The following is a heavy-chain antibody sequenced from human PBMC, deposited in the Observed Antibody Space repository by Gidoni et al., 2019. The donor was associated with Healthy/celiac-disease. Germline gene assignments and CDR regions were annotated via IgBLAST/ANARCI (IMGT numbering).Heavy chain of an antibody. Sequence: QITLKESGPTLVTPTQTLTLTCTFSGFSLSTSGVGVGWIRQPPGKALEWLALIYWNDDKRYSPSLKSRLTITKDTSKNQVVLTMTNMDPVDTATYYCAHRPMQVYGFGERLNWFDPWGQGTLVTVSS. CDR3: AHRPMQVYGFGERLNWFDP. CDR1: GFSLSTSGVG. J-gene: IGHJ5*02. V-gene: IGHV2-5*01. D-gene: IGHD3-10*01. CDR2: IYWNDDK.